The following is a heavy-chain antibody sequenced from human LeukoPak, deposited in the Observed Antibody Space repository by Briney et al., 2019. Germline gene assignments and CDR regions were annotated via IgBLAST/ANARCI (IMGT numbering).Heavy chain of an antibody. D-gene: IGHD3-10*01. V-gene: IGHV4-59*01. Sequence: SETLSLTCTVSGGSINSFYWSWIRQPPGGGLGWIGYIYYSGTTNYNPSLKSRVTISVDASKNQFSLWLSSVTAADTAVYYCARLARLTLIRGVTGYHSLDVWGKGTKVTVSS. CDR2: IYYSGTT. J-gene: IGHJ6*04. CDR3: ARLARLTLIRGVTGYHSLDV. CDR1: GGSINSFY.